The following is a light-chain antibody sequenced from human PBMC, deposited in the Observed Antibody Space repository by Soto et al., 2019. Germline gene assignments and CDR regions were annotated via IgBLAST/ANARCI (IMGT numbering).Light chain of an antibody. CDR3: QQYNSWQFT. CDR2: DAS. Sequence: EIVMTQSPATLSVSPGERATLTCRASQSIWNKLAWYQQRPGLAPRLLIYDASTRTTGIPARFSGSASGTEFTLTISSLQSEDIAVYYCQQYNSWQFTVGQGTKLDIK. CDR1: QSIWNK. J-gene: IGKJ2*01. V-gene: IGKV3-15*01.